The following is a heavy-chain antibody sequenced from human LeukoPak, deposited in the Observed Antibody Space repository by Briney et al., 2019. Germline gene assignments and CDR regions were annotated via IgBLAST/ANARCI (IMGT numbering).Heavy chain of an antibody. CDR2: INPNSGVT. CDR1: GYTFSGFY. CDR3: AKDGNYYGSGSYPHQIYYYYYMDV. D-gene: IGHD3-10*01. V-gene: IGHV1-2*02. Sequence: GASVKVSCKASGYTFSGFYIHWVRQAPGQGLEWMGWINPNSGVTNYAQKLQGRVTITRDTSIDTAYMQLSRLRSDDTAVYYCAKDGNYYGSGSYPHQIYYYYYMDVWGKGTTVTVSS. J-gene: IGHJ6*03.